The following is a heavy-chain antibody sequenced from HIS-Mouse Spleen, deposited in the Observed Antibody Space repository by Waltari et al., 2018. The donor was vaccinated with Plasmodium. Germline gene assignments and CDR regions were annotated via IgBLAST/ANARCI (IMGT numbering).Heavy chain of an antibody. CDR2: IYWNDDK. CDR1: GFSLSTSGVG. J-gene: IGHJ3*02. CDR3: AHRRRLDAFDI. V-gene: IGHV2-5*01. Sequence: QITLKESGPTMVKPTQTLTLTCTFSGFSLSTSGVGVGWIRQPPGKALEWLALIYWNDDKRYSPSLKSRLTITKDTSKNQVVLTMTNMDPVDTATYYCAHRRRLDAFDIWGQGTMVTVSS.